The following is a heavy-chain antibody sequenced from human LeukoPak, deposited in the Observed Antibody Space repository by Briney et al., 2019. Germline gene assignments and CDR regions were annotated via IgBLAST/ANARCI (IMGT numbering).Heavy chain of an antibody. J-gene: IGHJ4*02. V-gene: IGHV1-2*02. Sequence: PLASVKVSCKASGFTFTGYYIHWVRQAPGQGLEWMGYINPLSGGTSSPQKFQGRVTMTTDTSISAAYMELSSLISDDTAMYYCVREGNELLSKNFDYWGQGTLVTVSS. CDR1: GFTFTGYY. CDR3: VREGNELLSKNFDY. D-gene: IGHD2-21*02. CDR2: INPLSGGT.